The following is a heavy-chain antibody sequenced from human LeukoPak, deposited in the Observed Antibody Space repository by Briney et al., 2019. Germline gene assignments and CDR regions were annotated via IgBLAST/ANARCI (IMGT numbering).Heavy chain of an antibody. V-gene: IGHV1-2*02. CDR3: ARVLSVRGYEKLDY. J-gene: IGHJ4*02. D-gene: IGHD5-12*01. CDR1: GYTFTGYY. Sequence: GASVKVSCKASGYTFTGYYMHWVRQAPGQGLEWMGWINPNSGGTNYAQKFQGRVTMTRDTSISIAYMELSRLRSDDTAVYYCARVLSVRGYEKLDYWGQGTLVTVSS. CDR2: INPNSGGT.